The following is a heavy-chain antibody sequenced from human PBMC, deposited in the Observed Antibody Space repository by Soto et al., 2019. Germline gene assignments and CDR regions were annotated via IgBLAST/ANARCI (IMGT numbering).Heavy chain of an antibody. CDR3: ARGTEIDY. D-gene: IGHD1-1*01. Sequence: QVQLQESGPGLVKPSQTLSLTCTVSGGSISSGGYYWSCIRQHPGKGLEWIGYTYYSGRTSYNPPHKNPITISADTAKNQYSLKLSSVTAADTAVYYCARGTEIDYWGQGTLVTVSS. J-gene: IGHJ4*02. V-gene: IGHV4-31*01. CDR1: GGSISSGGYY. CDR2: TYYSGRT.